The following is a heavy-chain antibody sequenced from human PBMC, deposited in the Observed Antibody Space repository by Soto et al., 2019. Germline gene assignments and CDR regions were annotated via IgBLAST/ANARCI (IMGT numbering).Heavy chain of an antibody. CDR2: INHSGST. D-gene: IGHD3-16*01. CDR3: ARDSTTFNWFDP. CDR1: GGSFSGYY. Sequence: ETLSLTCAVYGGSFSGYYWSWIRQPPGKGLEWIGEINHSGSTNYNPSLKSRVTISVDTSKNQFSLKLSSVTAADTAVYYCARDSTTFNWFDPWGQGTLVTVS. V-gene: IGHV4-34*01. J-gene: IGHJ5*02.